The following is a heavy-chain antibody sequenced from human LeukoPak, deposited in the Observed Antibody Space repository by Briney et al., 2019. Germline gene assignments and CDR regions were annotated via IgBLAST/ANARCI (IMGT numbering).Heavy chain of an antibody. V-gene: IGHV1-69*01. CDR3: ARSHYGDYKFDY. CDR2: IIPISGTA. J-gene: IGHJ4*02. D-gene: IGHD4-17*01. CDR1: GGTFSSYA. Sequence: HRASVKVSCKASGGTFSSYAISWVRQAPGQGLEWMGGIIPISGTANYAQKFQGRVTITADESTSTAYMELSSLRSEDTAVYYCARSHYGDYKFDYWGQGTLVTVSS.